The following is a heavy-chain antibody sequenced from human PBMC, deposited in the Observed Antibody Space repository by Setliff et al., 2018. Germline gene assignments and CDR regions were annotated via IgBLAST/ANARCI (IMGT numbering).Heavy chain of an antibody. CDR2: MSA. CDR1: GYTFTNYG. CDR3: ARSPPNRGVGQGHHMDV. D-gene: IGHD1-26*01. J-gene: IGHJ6*03. Sequence: ASVKVSCKASGYTFTNYGINWVRQAPGQGLEWMGWMSAYAQNLQGRVTLTTDTSTSTAYVEVRSLRSDDTAVYYCARSPPNRGVGQGHHMDVWGKGTTVTVSS. V-gene: IGHV1-18*01.